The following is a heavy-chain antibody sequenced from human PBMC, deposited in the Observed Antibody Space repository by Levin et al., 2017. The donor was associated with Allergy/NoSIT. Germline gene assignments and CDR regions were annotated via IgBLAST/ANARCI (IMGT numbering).Heavy chain of an antibody. CDR1: GYSFSTFT. D-gene: IGHD7-27*01. CDR3: ASLSRSSGDLDF. J-gene: IGHJ4*02. Sequence: RASVKVSCKASGYSFSTFTIHWVRQAPGQRLEWMGWINVGNGDTKYSQRLQGRVTITRDTSANTAYMQLSGLRSEDTAVYYCASLSRSSGDLDFWGQGTLVTVSS. V-gene: IGHV1-3*01. CDR2: INVGNGDT.